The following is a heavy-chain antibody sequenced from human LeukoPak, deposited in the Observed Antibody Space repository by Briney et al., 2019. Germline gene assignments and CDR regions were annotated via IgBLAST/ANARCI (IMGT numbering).Heavy chain of an antibody. CDR2: ITSSGSTI. J-gene: IGHJ4*02. V-gene: IGHV3-48*03. D-gene: IGHD3-16*01. CDR1: GFTFSSYE. CDR3: ARGSSIWADY. Sequence: PGGSLRFSCAASGFTFSSYEMNWVRQAPGKGLEWVSYITSSGSTIYYADSVKGRFTISRDNAKNSLYLQMNSLRAEDTAVYYCARGSSIWADYWGQGTLVTVSS.